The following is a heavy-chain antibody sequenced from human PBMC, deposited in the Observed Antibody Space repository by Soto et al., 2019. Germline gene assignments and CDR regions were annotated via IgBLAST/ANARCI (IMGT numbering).Heavy chain of an antibody. D-gene: IGHD3-10*01. V-gene: IGHV3-11*01. Sequence: QVQLVEAGGGLVKPAGSLRLSCAASGFTFSDYYMSWIRQAPGKGLERVSYISSSGSTIYYADSVKGRFTISRDNAKNSLYLQMNSLRAEDTAVYYCARGRALLWFGDPNAGWFDPWGQGALVTVSS. J-gene: IGHJ5*02. CDR1: GFTFSDYY. CDR2: ISSSGSTI. CDR3: ARGRALLWFGDPNAGWFDP.